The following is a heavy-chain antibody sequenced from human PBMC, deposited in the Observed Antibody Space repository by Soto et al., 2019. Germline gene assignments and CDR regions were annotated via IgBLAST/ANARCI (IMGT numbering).Heavy chain of an antibody. CDR1: GGSFTSNNW. V-gene: IGHV4-4*02. CDR2: IYRSGST. Sequence: PSETLSLTCAVSGGSFTSNNWWTWVRQPTGQGVEWIGEIYRSGSTNYHPSLKSRVTISLDKSENQFSLKVTSLTAADTAVYYCASRDPGTSVDYWGQGTLVTVSS. J-gene: IGHJ4*02. CDR3: ASRDPGTSVDY. D-gene: IGHD1-7*01.